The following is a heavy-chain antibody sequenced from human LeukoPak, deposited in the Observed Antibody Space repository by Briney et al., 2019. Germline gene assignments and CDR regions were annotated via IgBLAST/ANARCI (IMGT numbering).Heavy chain of an antibody. CDR1: GGTFSSYA. CDR2: IIPILGIA. CDR3: ARDPGYSYGFAGDY. D-gene: IGHD5-18*01. Sequence: ASVKVSCKASGGTFSSYAISWVRQAPGQGLEWMGRIIPILGIANYAQKFQGRVTITADKSTSTAYMELSSLRSEDTAVYYCARDPGYSYGFAGDYWGQGTLVTVSP. V-gene: IGHV1-69*04. J-gene: IGHJ4*02.